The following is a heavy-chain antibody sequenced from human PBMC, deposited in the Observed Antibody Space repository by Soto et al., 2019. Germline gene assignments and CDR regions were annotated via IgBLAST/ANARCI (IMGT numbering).Heavy chain of an antibody. V-gene: IGHV3-9*01. CDR1: GFTFDDYA. D-gene: IGHD5-18*01. CDR2: ISWNSGNI. J-gene: IGHJ4*02. Sequence: GGSLRLSCAASGFTFDDYAMYWVRQVLGRGLEWVSSISWNSGNIGYADSVKGRFTTSRDNAENSLYLQMNSLRPEDTALYYCVRSKGGYSYGTPFDYWGQGTLVTVSS. CDR3: VRSKGGYSYGTPFDY.